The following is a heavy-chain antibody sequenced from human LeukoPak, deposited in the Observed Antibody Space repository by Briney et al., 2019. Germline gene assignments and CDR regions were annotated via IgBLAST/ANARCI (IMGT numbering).Heavy chain of an antibody. CDR3: ARERMVASKSPFDY. CDR1: GYTFTSYD. CDR2: INPNSGGT. D-gene: IGHD5-12*01. J-gene: IGHJ4*02. V-gene: IGHV1-2*02. Sequence: GASVKVSCKASGYTFTSYDINWVRQATGQGLEWMGWINPNSGGTNYAQKFQGRVTMTRDTSISTAYMELSRLRSDDTAVYYCARERMVASKSPFDYWGQGTLVTVSS.